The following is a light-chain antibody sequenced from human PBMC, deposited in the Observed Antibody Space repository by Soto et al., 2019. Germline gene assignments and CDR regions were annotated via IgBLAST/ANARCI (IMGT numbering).Light chain of an antibody. CDR3: QQYGSSGT. CDR1: QSVSNNY. V-gene: IGKV3-20*01. J-gene: IGKJ1*01. Sequence: EIVLTQSPGTLSLSPGEIATLSGSASQSVSNNYLAWYQQKPGQAPRLLIYGASNRATGIPDRFSGSGSGTDFTLTISRLEPEDFAVYYCQQYGSSGTFGQGTKVDI. CDR2: GAS.